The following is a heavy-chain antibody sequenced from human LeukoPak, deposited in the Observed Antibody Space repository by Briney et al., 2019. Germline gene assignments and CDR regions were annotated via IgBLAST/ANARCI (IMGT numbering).Heavy chain of an antibody. J-gene: IGHJ3*02. V-gene: IGHV3-73*01. CDR3: TRQLTGDPFDI. D-gene: IGHD7-27*01. CDR2: IRSKANSYAT. Sequence: SGGSLSLSCAASGFTFSGSAMHWVRQASGKGLEWVGRIRSKANSYATAYAASVKDWFTISRDDSKNTAYLQMNSLKTEDTAVYYCTRQLTGDPFDIWGQGTMVTVSS. CDR1: GFTFSGSA.